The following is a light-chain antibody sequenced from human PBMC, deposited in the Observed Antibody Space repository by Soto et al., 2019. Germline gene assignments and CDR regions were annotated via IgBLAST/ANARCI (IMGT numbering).Light chain of an antibody. CDR3: QQRSNWIT. J-gene: IGKJ5*01. CDR2: DAS. V-gene: IGKV3-11*01. CDR1: QNIVNY. Sequence: EIVLTQSPATLYLSPGERATLSCRASQNIVNYLAWYQQKPGQAPSLLIYDASNRATGIPARFSGSGSETDFTLTISSLEPEDFGVYYCQQRSNWITFGQGTRLEIK.